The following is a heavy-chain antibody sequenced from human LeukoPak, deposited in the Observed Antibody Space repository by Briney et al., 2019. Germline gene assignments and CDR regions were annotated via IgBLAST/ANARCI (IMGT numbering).Heavy chain of an antibody. Sequence: PGGSLRLSCAASRFTFSSYSMNWVRQAPGKGLEWVSSISSSSSYIYYADSVKGRFTISRDNAKNSLYLQMNSLRAEDTAVYYCAREGYDSSGYRYWGQGTLVTVSS. CDR1: RFTFSSYS. J-gene: IGHJ4*02. D-gene: IGHD3-22*01. CDR3: AREGYDSSGYRY. V-gene: IGHV3-21*01. CDR2: ISSSSSYI.